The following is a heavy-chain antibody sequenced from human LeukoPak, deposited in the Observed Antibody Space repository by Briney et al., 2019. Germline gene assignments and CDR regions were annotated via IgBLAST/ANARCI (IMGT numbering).Heavy chain of an antibody. CDR2: IYHSGST. Sequence: SETLSLTCAVSGGSISSGGYSWSWIQQPPGKGLEWIGYIYHSGSTYYNPSLKSRVTISVDRSKNQFSLKLSSVTAAGTAVYYCARDNDYWGQGTLVTVSS. CDR3: ARDNDY. CDR1: GGSISSGGYS. V-gene: IGHV4-30-2*01. J-gene: IGHJ4*02.